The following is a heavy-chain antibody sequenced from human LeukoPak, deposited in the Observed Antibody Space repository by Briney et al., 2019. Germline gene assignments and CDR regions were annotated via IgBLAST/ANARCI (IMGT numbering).Heavy chain of an antibody. CDR1: GFTFSSYW. CDR2: IKQDGSEK. Sequence: HPGGSLRLSCAASGFTFSSYWMSWVRQAPGKGLEWVANIKQDGSEKYYVDSVKGRFTISRDNAKNSLYLQMNSLRAEDTAVYYCARDKITGTFLFDPWGQGTLVTVSS. V-gene: IGHV3-7*03. D-gene: IGHD1-7*01. CDR3: ARDKITGTFLFDP. J-gene: IGHJ5*02.